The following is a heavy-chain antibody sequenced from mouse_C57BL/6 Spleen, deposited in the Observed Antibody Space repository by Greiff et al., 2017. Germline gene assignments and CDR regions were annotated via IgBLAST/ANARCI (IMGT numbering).Heavy chain of an antibody. J-gene: IGHJ2*01. Sequence: EVQRVESGGGLVKPGGSLKLSCAASGFTFSSYAMSWVRQTPEKRLEWVATISDGGSYTYYPDNVKGRFTISRDNAKNNLYLQMSHLKSEDTAMYYCARDYGSSCFDYWGQGTTLTVSS. CDR1: GFTFSSYA. CDR3: ARDYGSSCFDY. D-gene: IGHD1-1*01. V-gene: IGHV5-4*01. CDR2: ISDGGSYT.